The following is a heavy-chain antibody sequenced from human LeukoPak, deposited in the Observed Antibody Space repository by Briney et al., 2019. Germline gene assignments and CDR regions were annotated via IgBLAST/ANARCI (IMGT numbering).Heavy chain of an antibody. CDR3: ARGPRGSGWYEDS. J-gene: IGHJ4*02. V-gene: IGHV4-39*07. D-gene: IGHD6-19*01. CDR1: GGSISGSSYY. Sequence: PSETLSLTCTVSGGSISGSSYYWGWIRQPPGKGLEWIGSIYYSGSTYYNPSLKSRVTISVDTSKNQFSLKVSSVTAADTAVYYCARGPRGSGWYEDSWGQGTLVTVSS. CDR2: IYYSGST.